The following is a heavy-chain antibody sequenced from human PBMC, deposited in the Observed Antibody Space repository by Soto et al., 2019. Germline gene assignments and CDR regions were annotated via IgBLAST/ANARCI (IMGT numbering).Heavy chain of an antibody. D-gene: IGHD2-15*01. CDR3: AHRPWLVVAATEYFDY. CDR1: GFSLSTSGVG. V-gene: IGHV2-5*02. CDR2: IYWDDDK. J-gene: IGHJ4*02. Sequence: SGPTLVYPTQTLTLTCTFSGFSLSTSGVGVGWIRQPPGKALEWLALIYWDDDKRYSPSLKSRLTITKDTSKNQVVLTMTNMDPVDTATYYCAHRPWLVVAATEYFDYWGQGTLVTVSS.